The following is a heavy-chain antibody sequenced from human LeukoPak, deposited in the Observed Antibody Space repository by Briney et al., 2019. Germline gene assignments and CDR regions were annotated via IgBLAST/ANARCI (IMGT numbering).Heavy chain of an antibody. D-gene: IGHD6-6*01. CDR3: AKGSSSSRPYYFDY. V-gene: IGHV3-23*01. Sequence: GGSLRLSCAASGFTFNNYYMNWVRQAPGKGLEWVSAITGSGGSTYYADSVKGRFTISRDNSKNTLYLQMNSLRAEDTAMYYCAKGSSSSRPYYFDYWGQGILVTVSS. CDR2: ITGSGGST. CDR1: GFTFNNYY. J-gene: IGHJ4*02.